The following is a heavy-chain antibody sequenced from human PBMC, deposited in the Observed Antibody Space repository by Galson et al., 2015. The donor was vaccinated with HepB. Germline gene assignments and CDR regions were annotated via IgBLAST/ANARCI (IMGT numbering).Heavy chain of an antibody. D-gene: IGHD3-22*01. V-gene: IGHV6-1*01. CDR1: GDSVSSNSAA. J-gene: IGHJ4*02. CDR3: ARDLYYYDSSGHRTVYYFDY. CDR2: TYYRSKWYN. Sequence: CAISGDSVSSNSAAWNWIRQSPSRGLEWLGRTYYRSKWYNDYAVSVKSRITINPDTSKNQFSLQLNSVTPEGTAVYYCARDLYYYDSSGHRTVYYFDYWGQGTLVTVSS.